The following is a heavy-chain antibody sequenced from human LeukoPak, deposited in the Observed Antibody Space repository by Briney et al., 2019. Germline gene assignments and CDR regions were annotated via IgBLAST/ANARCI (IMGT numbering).Heavy chain of an antibody. D-gene: IGHD1-26*01. CDR2: TWYDGSYK. CDR1: GFTFSSYT. Sequence: GGSLRLSCAASGFTFSSYTMSWVRQAPGKGLEWVAVTWYDGSYKYYGDSVKGRFTISRDNSKNTLYLQMASLRVEDTAVYYCARQFDGSHPNAFDIWGQGTMDTVSS. J-gene: IGHJ3*02. V-gene: IGHV3-33*08. CDR3: ARQFDGSHPNAFDI.